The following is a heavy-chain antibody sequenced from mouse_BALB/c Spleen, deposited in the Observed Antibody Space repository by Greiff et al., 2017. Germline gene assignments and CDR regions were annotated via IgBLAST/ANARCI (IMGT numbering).Heavy chain of an antibody. CDR2: ISYSGST. D-gene: IGHD1-2*01. CDR3: ARGGNYGYKGDY. J-gene: IGHJ2*01. CDR1: GYSITSDYA. V-gene: IGHV3-2*02. Sequence: EVKLVESGPGLVKPSQSLSLTCTVTGYSITSDYAWNWIRQFPGNKLEWMGYISYSGSTSYNPSLKSRISITRDTSKNQFFLQLNSVTTEDTATYYCARGGNYGYKGDYWGQGTTLTVSS.